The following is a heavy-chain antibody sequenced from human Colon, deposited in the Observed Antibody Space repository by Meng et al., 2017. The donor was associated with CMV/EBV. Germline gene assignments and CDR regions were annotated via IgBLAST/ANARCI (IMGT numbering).Heavy chain of an antibody. Sequence: GESLKISCAASGFIFTNYGMHWVRQAPGKGLEWVAVISYDGSSKYYADSVKGRFTIASDNSKNTLYLQMNSLRAEDTAVYYCARDHYCSSTSCQPVLFDYWGQGTLVTVSS. CDR1: GFIFTNYG. CDR3: ARDHYCSSTSCQPVLFDY. V-gene: IGHV3-30*19. J-gene: IGHJ4*02. CDR2: ISYDGSSK. D-gene: IGHD2-2*01.